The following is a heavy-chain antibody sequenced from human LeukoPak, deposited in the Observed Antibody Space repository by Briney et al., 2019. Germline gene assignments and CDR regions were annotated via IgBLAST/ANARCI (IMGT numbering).Heavy chain of an antibody. Sequence: SETLSLTCDVSGGSISATNWWTWVRQPPGGGLEWIGEVHLNGRSHYSPSLESRVTMSADMSENHISLHLTSVTAAGTAVYYCAREGGFYRPLDYTGPGTLVIVSS. CDR1: GGSISATNW. J-gene: IGHJ4*02. D-gene: IGHD2/OR15-2a*01. CDR3: AREGGFYRPLDY. CDR2: VHLNGRS. V-gene: IGHV4-4*02.